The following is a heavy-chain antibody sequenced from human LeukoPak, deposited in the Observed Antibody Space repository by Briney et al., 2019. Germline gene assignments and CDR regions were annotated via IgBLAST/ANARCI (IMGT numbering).Heavy chain of an antibody. J-gene: IGHJ6*02. D-gene: IGHD2-2*01. Sequence: PGGSLRLSCTASGFTFGDYAMSWVRQAPGKGLEWVGFIRSKAYGGTTEYAASVKGRFTISRDDSKSIAYLQMNSLETEDTAVYYCTRIGCSSTSCYVRVMYYYYYGMDVWGQGTTVTVSS. CDR2: IRSKAYGGTT. CDR3: TRIGCSSTSCYVRVMYYYYYGMDV. CDR1: GFTFGDYA. V-gene: IGHV3-49*04.